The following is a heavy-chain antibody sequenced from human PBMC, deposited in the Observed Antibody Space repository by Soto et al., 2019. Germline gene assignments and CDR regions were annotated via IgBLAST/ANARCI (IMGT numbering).Heavy chain of an antibody. J-gene: IGHJ2*01. Sequence: QTGGSLRLSCAASGFTFNNYGMHWVRQAPGKGLEWVAVIWYDGSHESYADSVKGRFTISRDNSKNTLYLQMNSLRAEDTAVYYCARDRYSYDSRAYQGVDWYFDLWGRGTLVTVS. D-gene: IGHD3-22*01. CDR3: ARDRYSYDSRAYQGVDWYFDL. CDR1: GFTFNNYG. V-gene: IGHV3-33*01. CDR2: IWYDGSHE.